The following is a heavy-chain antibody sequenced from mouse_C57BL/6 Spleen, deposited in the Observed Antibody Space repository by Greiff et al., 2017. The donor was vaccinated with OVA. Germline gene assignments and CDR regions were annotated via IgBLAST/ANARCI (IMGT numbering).Heavy chain of an antibody. V-gene: IGHV1-72*01. Sequence: VQLQQPGAELVKPGASVKLSCKASGYTFTSYWMHWVKQRPGRGLEWIGRIDPNSGGTKYNEKFKSKATLTVDKPSSTAYMQLSSPTSEDSAVYYCAMEGYDAFAYWGQGTLVTVSA. CDR2: IDPNSGGT. CDR3: AMEGYDAFAY. D-gene: IGHD2-2*01. J-gene: IGHJ3*01. CDR1: GYTFTSYW.